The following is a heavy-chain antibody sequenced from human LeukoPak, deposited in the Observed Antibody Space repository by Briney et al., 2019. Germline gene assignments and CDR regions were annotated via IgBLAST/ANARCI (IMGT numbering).Heavy chain of an antibody. CDR3: ARAGSGYEDGFDY. J-gene: IGHJ4*02. CDR1: GFTFSAYE. D-gene: IGHD5-12*01. V-gene: IGHV3-48*03. Sequence: GGSLRLSCAASGFTFSAYEMNWVRQAPGKGLEWVSYIGSSGSTVYYADSVKGRFTISRHNAKNSLYLHMNSLRVEDTAVYYCARAGSGYEDGFDYWGQGTLVTVSS. CDR2: IGSSGSTV.